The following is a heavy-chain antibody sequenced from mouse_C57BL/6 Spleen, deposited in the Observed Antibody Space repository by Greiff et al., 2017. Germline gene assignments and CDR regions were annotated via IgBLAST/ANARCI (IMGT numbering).Heavy chain of an antibody. Sequence: VQLQESGPELVKPGASVKISCTASGYAFSSSWMNWVKQRPGKGLEWIGRIYPGDGDTNYNGKFKGKATLTADKSSSTAYMQLSSLTSEDSAVYFWAGFITTVVDPWLAYWGQGTLVTVSA. CDR3: AGFITTVVDPWLAY. CDR2: IYPGDGDT. V-gene: IGHV1-82*01. D-gene: IGHD1-1*01. CDR1: GYAFSSSW. J-gene: IGHJ3*01.